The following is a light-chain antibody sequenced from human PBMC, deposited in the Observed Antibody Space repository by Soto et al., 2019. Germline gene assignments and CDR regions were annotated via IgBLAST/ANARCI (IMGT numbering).Light chain of an antibody. V-gene: IGKV3-11*01. CDR3: QQSSNTPPV. J-gene: IGKJ4*01. CDR1: QSVSSS. CDR2: DPS. Sequence: EIVLTQSPATLSLSPGERATLSCRASQSVSSSLAWYHQKPGQSPRLLIYDPSNRATGIPARFSGSGSGTDFTLTISSLEPEDFAVYYCQQSSNTPPVFGGGTKVEIK.